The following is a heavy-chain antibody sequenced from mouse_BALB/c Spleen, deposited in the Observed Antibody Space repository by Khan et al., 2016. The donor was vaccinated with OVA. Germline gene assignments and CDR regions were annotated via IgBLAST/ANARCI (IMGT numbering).Heavy chain of an antibody. CDR3: AVRGDIYDTYYGYTMDY. Sequence: VQLQQSGAELVKPGASVKLSCTASGFNIKDTYMHWVKQRPEQGLEWIGRIDPANGNTQYDPTFQGKATITADTSSNTAYLQPSSLTSEDTAVDYCAVRGDIYDTYYGYTMDYWGQGTSVTVSS. CDR1: GFNIKDTY. CDR2: IDPANGNT. J-gene: IGHJ4*01. D-gene: IGHD2-3*01. V-gene: IGHV14-3*02.